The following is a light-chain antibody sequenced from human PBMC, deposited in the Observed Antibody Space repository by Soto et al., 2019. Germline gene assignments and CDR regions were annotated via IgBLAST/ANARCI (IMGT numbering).Light chain of an antibody. CDR1: QSVSSNY. CDR3: QQFESSGVT. V-gene: IGKV3-20*01. J-gene: IGKJ3*01. CDR2: GAS. Sequence: EIVLTQSPGTLSLSPGERATLSCRTTQSVSSNYVAWYQQKPGQAPRLLVYGASSMATGITDRFSDSVSGTEFTLTIITPEPEDFALYYCQQFESSGVTVGPGTKVDIK.